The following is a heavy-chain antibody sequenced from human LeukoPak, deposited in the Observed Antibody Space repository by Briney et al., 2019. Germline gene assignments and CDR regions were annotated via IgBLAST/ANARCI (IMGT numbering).Heavy chain of an antibody. CDR2: ISAYNGNT. V-gene: IGHV1-18*04. Sequence: ASVKVSCKASGYTFTDYYIHWVRQAPGQGLEWMGWISAYNGNTNYAQKLQGRVTMTTDTSTSTAYMELRSLRSDDTAVYYCARAVGSYYYDSSGYTDYWGQGTLVTVSS. CDR1: GYTFTDYY. CDR3: ARAVGSYYYDSSGYTDY. D-gene: IGHD3-22*01. J-gene: IGHJ4*02.